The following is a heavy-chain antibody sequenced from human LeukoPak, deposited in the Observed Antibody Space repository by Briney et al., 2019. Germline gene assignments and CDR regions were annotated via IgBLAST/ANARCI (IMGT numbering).Heavy chain of an antibody. J-gene: IGHJ4*02. CDR2: IKQDGSEK. Sequence: GGSLRLSCAASGFTFSSYWMSWVRQAPGKGLEWVANIKQDGSEKYYVDSVKGRFTISRDNSKNMMSLQMDSLRDGDTAVYYCARDADTSGHFSYFDYWGQGALVIVSS. CDR1: GFTFSSYW. CDR3: ARDADTSGHFSYFDY. V-gene: IGHV3-7*01. D-gene: IGHD6-19*01.